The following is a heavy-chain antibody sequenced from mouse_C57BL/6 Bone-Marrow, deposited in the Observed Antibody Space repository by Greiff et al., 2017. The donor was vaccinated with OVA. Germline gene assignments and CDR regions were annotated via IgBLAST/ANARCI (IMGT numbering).Heavy chain of an antibody. CDR3: VKADYYSKAAWAY. CDR1: GFTFTDYY. CDR2: IRNKANGYTT. D-gene: IGHD2-5*01. J-gene: IGHJ3*01. V-gene: IGHV7-4*01. Sequence: DVMLVESGGGLVQSGASLRLSCAASGFTFTDYYMSWVRQPPGKAPEWLALIRNKANGYTTEYTASVKGRFTISRDNSQNILYLQMNTLRAEDSATYYCVKADYYSKAAWAYWGQGTLVTVSA.